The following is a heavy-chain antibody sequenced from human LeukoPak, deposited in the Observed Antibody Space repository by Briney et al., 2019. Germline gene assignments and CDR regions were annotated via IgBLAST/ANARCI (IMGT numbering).Heavy chain of an antibody. Sequence: ASVKVSCKASGYTYTSHYIHWVRQAPGQGLEWMGIINPSGGSTSYAQKFQGRVTMTRDTSTSTVYMELSSLRSEDTAVYYCARGGVSSLLWFGELNFDYWGQGTLVTVSS. CDR2: INPSGGST. CDR3: ARGGVSSLLWFGELNFDY. J-gene: IGHJ4*02. V-gene: IGHV1-46*01. CDR1: GYTYTSHY. D-gene: IGHD3-10*01.